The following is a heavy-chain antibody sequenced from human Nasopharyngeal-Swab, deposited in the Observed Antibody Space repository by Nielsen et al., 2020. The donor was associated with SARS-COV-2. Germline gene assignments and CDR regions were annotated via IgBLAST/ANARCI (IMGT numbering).Heavy chain of an antibody. CDR3: AREGRGIAAPGLDY. J-gene: IGHJ4*02. CDR2: IYYSGST. CDR1: GGSISSSSYY. Sequence: SETLSLTCSVSGGSISSSSYYWGWIRQPPGKGLEWIGSIYYSGSTHYNPSLKSRVTISIDTSKNHFSLKLSSVTAADTAVYYCAREGRGIAAPGLDYWGQGTLVTVSS. D-gene: IGHD6-13*01. V-gene: IGHV4-39*07.